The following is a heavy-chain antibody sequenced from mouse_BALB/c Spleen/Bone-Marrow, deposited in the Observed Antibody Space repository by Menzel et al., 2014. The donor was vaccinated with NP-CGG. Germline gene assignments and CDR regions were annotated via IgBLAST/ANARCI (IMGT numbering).Heavy chain of an antibody. D-gene: IGHD2-4*01. CDR1: GYTFTSYV. Sequence: EVQRVESGPELVKPGASVKMSCKASGYTFTSYVIHWVKQKPGQGLEWIGYINPYNDGTKYNEKFKVKATLTSDKSSSTAYMELSSLTSEDSAVYYCARGAYDYDGDWFAYWGQGTLVTVSA. CDR2: INPYNDGT. J-gene: IGHJ3*01. V-gene: IGHV1-14*01. CDR3: ARGAYDYDGDWFAY.